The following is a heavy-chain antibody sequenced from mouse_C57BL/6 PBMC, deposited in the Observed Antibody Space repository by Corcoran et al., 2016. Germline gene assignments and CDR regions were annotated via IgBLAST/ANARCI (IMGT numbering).Heavy chain of an antibody. V-gene: IGHV1-76*01. CDR2: IYPGSGNT. J-gene: IGHJ2*01. CDR3: GRCSGYHVVDY. D-gene: IGHD2-2*01. Sequence: QVQLKQFGAELVRPGASVKLSCKASGYTFTDYYINWVKQRPGQGLEWIARIYPGSGNTYYNEKFKGKATLTAEKSSSTAYMQLSSLTSEDSAVYFWGRCSGYHVVDYWGQGTTLTVSS. CDR1: GYTFTDYY.